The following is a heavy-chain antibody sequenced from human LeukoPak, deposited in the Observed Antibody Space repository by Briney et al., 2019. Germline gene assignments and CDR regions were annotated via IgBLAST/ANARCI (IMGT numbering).Heavy chain of an antibody. V-gene: IGHV3-74*01. CDR1: GFTFSSYW. Sequence: PGGSLRLSCAASGFTFSSYWMSWVRQAPGKGLVWVSRINSDGSSTSYADSVKGRFTISRDNAKNTLYLQMNSLRAEDTAVYYCARDLADFWSGYYDSFDYWGQGTLVTVSS. CDR3: ARDLADFWSGYYDSFDY. D-gene: IGHD3-3*01. J-gene: IGHJ4*02. CDR2: INSDGSST.